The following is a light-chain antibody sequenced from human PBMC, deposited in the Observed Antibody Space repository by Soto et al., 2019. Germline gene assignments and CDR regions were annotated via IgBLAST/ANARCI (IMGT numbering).Light chain of an antibody. CDR2: EVS. J-gene: IGLJ3*02. CDR3: SSFTSSNTWV. CDR1: SSDVGAYNY. V-gene: IGLV2-14*01. Sequence: QPASVSGSPGQSITISCTGTSSDVGAYNYVSWYQQHPAKAPKLVIYEVSNRPSGVSNRFSGSKSGDTASLTISGLQAVDEADYYCSSFTSSNTWVFGGGTKLTVL.